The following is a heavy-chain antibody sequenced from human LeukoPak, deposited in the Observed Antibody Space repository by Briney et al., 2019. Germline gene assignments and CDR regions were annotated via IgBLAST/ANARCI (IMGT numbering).Heavy chain of an antibody. D-gene: IGHD2-15*01. J-gene: IGHJ4*02. CDR3: ARDPPVYGSRDY. CDR2: INHSGST. CDR1: GGSFSGYY. V-gene: IGHV4-34*01. Sequence: SETLSLTCAVYGGSFSGYYWSWIRQPPGKGLEWIGEINHSGSTNYNPSLKSRVTISVDTSKNQFSLKLSSVTAADTAVYYCARDPPVYGSRDYWGQGTLVTVSS.